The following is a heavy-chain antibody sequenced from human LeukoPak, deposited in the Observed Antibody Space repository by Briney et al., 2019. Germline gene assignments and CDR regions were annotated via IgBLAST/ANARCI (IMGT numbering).Heavy chain of an antibody. CDR2: IYSGGST. Sequence: GGSLRLSCAASGFTVSSNYMSWVRQAPGKGLGWVSVIYSGGSTYYADSVKGRFTISRDNSKNTLYLQMNSLRAEDTAVYYCAMDSSWLPLKFDYWGQGTLVTVST. V-gene: IGHV3-53*01. D-gene: IGHD5-24*01. J-gene: IGHJ4*02. CDR1: GFTVSSNY. CDR3: AMDSSWLPLKFDY.